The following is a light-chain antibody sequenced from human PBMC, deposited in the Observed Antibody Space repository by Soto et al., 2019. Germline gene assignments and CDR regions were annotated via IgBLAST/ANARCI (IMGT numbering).Light chain of an antibody. Sequence: DIQMTQSPSTLSASVGDRVTITCRASQSISSWLAWYQQKPGKAPKLLIYKASSLESGVPSRVSGSGSGTEFTLTISSLQPDDFATYYCQHHTTVGQGTKVETK. J-gene: IGKJ1*01. CDR2: KAS. V-gene: IGKV1-5*03. CDR3: QHHTT. CDR1: QSISSW.